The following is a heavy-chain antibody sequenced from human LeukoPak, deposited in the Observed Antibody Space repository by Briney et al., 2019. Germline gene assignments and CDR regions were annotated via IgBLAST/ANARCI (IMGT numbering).Heavy chain of an antibody. CDR3: RYYGDYFEQPFDH. Sequence: GGSLRLSCAASGFTFSSYWMSWVRQAPGKGLEWVANIKQDGSEKYYVDSVKGRFTISRDNAKNSLYLQMNSLRAEDTAVYYCRYYGDYFEQPFDHWGQGTLVSVSS. CDR2: IKQDGSEK. D-gene: IGHD4-17*01. J-gene: IGHJ4*02. V-gene: IGHV3-7*01. CDR1: GFTFSSYW.